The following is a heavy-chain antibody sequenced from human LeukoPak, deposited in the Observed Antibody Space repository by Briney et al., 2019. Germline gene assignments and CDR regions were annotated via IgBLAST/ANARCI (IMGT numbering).Heavy chain of an antibody. D-gene: IGHD6-13*01. J-gene: IGHJ4*02. CDR3: AKVVQYTASTGTGLDY. CDR1: GFTFINYG. V-gene: IGHV3-33*06. Sequence: SGGSLRLSCAASGFTFINYGMHWVRQAPGKGLDWVVVIWYDGSYKYYADSVKGRFTISRDNSKNTLYLQMNSLRAEDTAIYYCAKVVQYTASTGTGLDYWGQGTLVTVSS. CDR2: IWYDGSYK.